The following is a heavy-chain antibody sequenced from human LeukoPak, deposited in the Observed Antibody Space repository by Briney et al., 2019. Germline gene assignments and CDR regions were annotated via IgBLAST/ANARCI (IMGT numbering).Heavy chain of an antibody. V-gene: IGHV1-2*02. CDR1: GYTFTGYY. Sequence: GASVKVSCKASGYTFTGYYMHWVRQAPGQGLEWMGWINPNSGGTNYAQKFQGRVTMTRDTSISTAYMELSRLRSDDTAVYYCAGANYGGPYCYYGMDVWGQGTTVTVSS. J-gene: IGHJ6*02. D-gene: IGHD4-23*01. CDR3: AGANYGGPYCYYGMDV. CDR2: INPNSGGT.